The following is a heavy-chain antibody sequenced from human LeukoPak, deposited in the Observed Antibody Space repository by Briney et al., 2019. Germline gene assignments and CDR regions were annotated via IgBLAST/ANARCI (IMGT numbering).Heavy chain of an antibody. J-gene: IGHJ4*02. V-gene: IGHV3-7*01. Sequence: TGGSLRLSCAASGFTFNNYWMIWFRQAPGKGLEWVANIKQDGTEIFYVDSVRGRFIISRDNAENSLYLQMNSLRVEDTAVYYCARTPDGADYWGQGTLVTVSS. D-gene: IGHD3-10*01. CDR3: ARTPDGADY. CDR2: IKQDGTEI. CDR1: GFTFNNYW.